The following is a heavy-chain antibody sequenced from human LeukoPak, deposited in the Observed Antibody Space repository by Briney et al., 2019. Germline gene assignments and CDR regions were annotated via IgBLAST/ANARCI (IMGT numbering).Heavy chain of an antibody. V-gene: IGHV4-34*01. CDR3: ASGVGFLIGSIWYPDAFDI. Sequence: SETLSLTCAVYGGSFSGYYWSWIRQPPGKGLEWIGVYHVGTNANNPSLKTRVTISVVGSKKQMSLTLSSVAAVATAGFYCASGVGFLIGSIWYPDAFDIWGQGTMVTVSS. J-gene: IGHJ3*02. D-gene: IGHD6-13*01. CDR2: YHVGTN. CDR1: GGSFSGYY.